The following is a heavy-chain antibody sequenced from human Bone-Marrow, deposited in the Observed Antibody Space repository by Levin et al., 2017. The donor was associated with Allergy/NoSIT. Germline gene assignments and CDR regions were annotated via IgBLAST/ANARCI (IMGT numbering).Heavy chain of an antibody. CDR1: GYTFTSYA. D-gene: IGHD1-1*01. CDR2: INAGNGNT. Sequence: GASVKVSCKASGYTFTSYAMHWVRQAPGQRLEWMGWINAGNGNTKYSQKFQGRVTITRDTSASTAYMELSSLRSEDTAVYYCARARSVVTTGTTGWFDPWGQGTLVTVSS. J-gene: IGHJ5*02. V-gene: IGHV1-3*01. CDR3: ARARSVVTTGTTGWFDP.